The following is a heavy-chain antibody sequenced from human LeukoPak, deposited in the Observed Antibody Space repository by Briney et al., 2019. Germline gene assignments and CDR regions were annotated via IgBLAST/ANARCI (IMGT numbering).Heavy chain of an antibody. CDR2: IYYSGST. CDR3: ARDGIVGTN. J-gene: IGHJ4*02. D-gene: IGHD1-26*01. V-gene: IGHV4-39*07. Sequence: SETLSLTCTVSGGSISSSSYYWGWIRQPPGKGLEWIGSIYYSGSTYYNPSLKSRVTISVDTSKNQFSLKLSSVTAAVTAVYYCARDGIVGTNWGQGTLVTVSS. CDR1: GGSISSSSYY.